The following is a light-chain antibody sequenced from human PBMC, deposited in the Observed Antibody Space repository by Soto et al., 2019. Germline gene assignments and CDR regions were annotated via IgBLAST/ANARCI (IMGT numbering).Light chain of an antibody. J-gene: IGKJ4*01. CDR3: QQYGSSRNT. CDR2: GAS. Sequence: EIVLTQSPGTLSLSPGEGATLSCRASQSADSNYLAWYQKKPGQAPRLLIYGASSRATGIPDRFSGSGSGTDFTLTISRLEPEDFAVYYCQQYGSSRNTFGGGTKVEIK. V-gene: IGKV3-20*01. CDR1: QSADSNY.